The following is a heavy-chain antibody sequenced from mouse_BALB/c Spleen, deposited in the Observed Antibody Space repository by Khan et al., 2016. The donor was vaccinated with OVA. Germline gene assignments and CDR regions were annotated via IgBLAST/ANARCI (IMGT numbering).Heavy chain of an antibody. D-gene: IGHD1-1*01. CDR3: ATDSGRSFWFAY. J-gene: IGHJ3*01. Sequence: VQLQQPGPELVKPGASVRISCQASGYSFTNYIIHWVKQKPGQGLEWIGYINPYNDGAKYNEKFKGKATLTSDNSSSTAYMELSGLTSEDSAVYYCATDSGRSFWFAYWGQGTLVTVSA. CDR2: INPYNDGA. CDR1: GYSFTNYI. V-gene: IGHV1S136*01.